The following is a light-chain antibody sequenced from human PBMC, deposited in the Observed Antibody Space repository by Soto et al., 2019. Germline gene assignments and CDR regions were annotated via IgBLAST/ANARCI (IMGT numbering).Light chain of an antibody. V-gene: IGKV1D-16*01. CDR3: QQFNIYPLT. CDR1: QDINSY. J-gene: IGKJ4*01. Sequence: DVQMTQSPSSLSASVGDRVTITCRASQDINSYLAWYQQKPGNAPKSLIYAASSLQTGVPSRFCGSESGTDFPLTIYNLQPDDSATYYCQQFNIYPLTFGGGTKVEIK. CDR2: AAS.